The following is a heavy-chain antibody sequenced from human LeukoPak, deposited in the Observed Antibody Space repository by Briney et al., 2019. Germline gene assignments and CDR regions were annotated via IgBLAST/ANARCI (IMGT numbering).Heavy chain of an antibody. D-gene: IGHD6-19*01. V-gene: IGHV3-30*03. CDR2: ISYDGSNK. CDR1: GFTFSSYD. Sequence: PGGPLRLSCAASGFTFSSYDMHWVRQAPGKGLEWVAGISYDGSNKYYADSVKGRFTVSRDNSRTTLYLQMNSLRAEDTAVYSCARDWSGWYAFDIWGQGTMVTVSS. J-gene: IGHJ3*02. CDR3: ARDWSGWYAFDI.